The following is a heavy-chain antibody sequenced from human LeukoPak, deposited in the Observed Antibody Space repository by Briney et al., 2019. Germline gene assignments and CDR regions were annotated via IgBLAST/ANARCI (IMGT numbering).Heavy chain of an antibody. D-gene: IGHD6-19*01. CDR2: IYHSGST. CDR1: GGSISSGGYY. CDR3: ARAPTDSSGQN. Sequence: SETLSLTCTVSGGSISSGGYYWSWIRQPPGKGLEWIGYIYHSGSTYYNPSLKSRVTISVDTSKNQFSLKLSSVTAADAAVYYCARAPTDSSGQNWGQGTLVTVSS. V-gene: IGHV4-30-2*01. J-gene: IGHJ4*02.